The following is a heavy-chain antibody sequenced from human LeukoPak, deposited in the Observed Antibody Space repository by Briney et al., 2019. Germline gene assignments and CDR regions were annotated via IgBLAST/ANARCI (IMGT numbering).Heavy chain of an antibody. D-gene: IGHD4-11*01. CDR1: GFTFGDYA. CDR2: IRSKASGGTT. V-gene: IGHV3-49*04. Sequence: GGSLRLSCTASGFTFGDYAMSWDRQAPGKGLEWVGFIRSKASGGTTEYTASVKGRFTISRDDSRSIAYLQMNSLITEDTAVYYCTRGYSIDYWGQGTQVTVSS. J-gene: IGHJ4*02. CDR3: TRGYSIDY.